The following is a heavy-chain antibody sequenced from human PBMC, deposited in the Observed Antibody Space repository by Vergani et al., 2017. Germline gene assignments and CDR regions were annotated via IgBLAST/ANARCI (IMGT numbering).Heavy chain of an antibody. CDR3: ARDHYGDARSDY. V-gene: IGHV3-33*01. D-gene: IGHD4-17*01. Sequence: VQLLESGGGLVQPGRSLRLSCAASGFTFSSYGMHWVRQAPGKGLEWVAVIWYDGSNKYYADSVKGRFTISRDNSKNTLYLQMNSLRAEDTAVYYCARDHYGDARSDYWGQGTLVTVSS. CDR1: GFTFSSYG. CDR2: IWYDGSNK. J-gene: IGHJ4*02.